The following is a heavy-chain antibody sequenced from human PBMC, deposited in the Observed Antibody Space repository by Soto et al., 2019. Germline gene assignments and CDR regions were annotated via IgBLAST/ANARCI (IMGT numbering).Heavy chain of an antibody. CDR3: ARRCYSSGSIDY. Sequence: PSETLSLTCTVSGGSISSYYWSWIRQPPGKGLEWIGYIYYSGSTNYNPSLKSRVTISVDTSKNQFSLKLSSVTAADTAVYYCARRCYSSGSIDYWGQGTLVTVSS. CDR2: IYYSGST. D-gene: IGHD6-19*01. J-gene: IGHJ4*02. CDR1: GGSISSYY. V-gene: IGHV4-59*08.